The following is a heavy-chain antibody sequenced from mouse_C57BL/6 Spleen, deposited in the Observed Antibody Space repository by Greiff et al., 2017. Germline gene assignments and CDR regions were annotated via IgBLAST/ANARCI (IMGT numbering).Heavy chain of an antibody. J-gene: IGHJ3*01. Sequence: QVQLQQPGAELVMPGASVKLSCKASGYTFTSYWMHWVKQRPGQGLEWIGEIDPSDSYTNYKQKFKGKSTLTVDKSSSTAYMQLSSLTSEDSAVYYCARPLYDGYYTWFAYWGQGTLVTVSA. V-gene: IGHV1-69*01. CDR2: IDPSDSYT. CDR1: GYTFTSYW. CDR3: ARPLYDGYYTWFAY. D-gene: IGHD2-3*01.